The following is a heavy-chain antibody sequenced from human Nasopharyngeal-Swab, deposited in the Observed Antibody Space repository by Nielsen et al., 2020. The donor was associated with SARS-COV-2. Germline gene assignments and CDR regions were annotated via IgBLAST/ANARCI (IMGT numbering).Heavy chain of an antibody. V-gene: IGHV1-2*02. J-gene: IGHJ6*02. D-gene: IGHD3-3*01. Sequence: ASVKVSCKASGYTFTGNYMHWVRQAPGQGFEWMGWINPNSGGTNYAQKFQGRVTMTRDTSISTAYMELSRLRSDDTAVYYCARDPGAIFGVVIYYYYGMDVWGQGTTVTVSS. CDR3: ARDPGAIFGVVIYYYYGMDV. CDR2: INPNSGGT. CDR1: GYTFTGNY.